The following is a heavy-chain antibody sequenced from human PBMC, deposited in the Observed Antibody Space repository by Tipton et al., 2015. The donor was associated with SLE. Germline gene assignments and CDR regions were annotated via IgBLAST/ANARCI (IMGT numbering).Heavy chain of an antibody. V-gene: IGHV4-59*11. J-gene: IGHJ4*02. D-gene: IGHD6-19*01. CDR3: ARVGAVGPKVSGWYNYFDY. CDR1: GGSISSHY. CDR2: ISYSGST. Sequence: TLSLTCAVSGGSISSHYWSWIRQPPGKGLEWIGYISYSGSTNYNPSLKSRVTISVDTSKNQFSLNLSSVTAADTAVYYCARVGAVGPKVSGWYNYFDYWGQGTLVTVSS.